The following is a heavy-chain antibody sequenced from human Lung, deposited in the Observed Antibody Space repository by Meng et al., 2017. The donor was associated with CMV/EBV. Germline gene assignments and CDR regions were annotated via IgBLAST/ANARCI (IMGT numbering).Heavy chain of an antibody. Sequence: GWSLRLXXAASGVTVNYYYTHWVRQAPGKGLEWVGRIRDKANSYMTEYAASVKGKFAISRDDSNNSLYLQMNSLQVEDTAVYFCAIDGGGYCSSWGQGTLVTVSS. J-gene: IGHJ4*02. D-gene: IGHD6-13*01. CDR3: AIDGGGYCSS. V-gene: IGHV3-72*01. CDR1: GVTVNYYY. CDR2: IRDKANSYMT.